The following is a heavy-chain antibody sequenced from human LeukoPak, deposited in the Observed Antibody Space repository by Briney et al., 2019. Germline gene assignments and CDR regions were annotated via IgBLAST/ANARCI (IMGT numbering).Heavy chain of an antibody. CDR3: ARAYDSSGYYYENYFDY. Sequence: ASVKVSCKTSGYTFIAYYIHWVRQAPGQGLEWMGWINPNSGGTNYAQKFQGRVTMTRDTSISTAYMELSRLRSDDTAVYYCARAYDSSGYYYENYFDYWGQGTLVTVSS. V-gene: IGHV1-2*02. CDR1: GYTFIAYY. J-gene: IGHJ4*02. D-gene: IGHD3-22*01. CDR2: INPNSGGT.